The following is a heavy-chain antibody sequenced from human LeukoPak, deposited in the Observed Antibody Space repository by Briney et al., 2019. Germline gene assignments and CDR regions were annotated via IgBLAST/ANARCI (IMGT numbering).Heavy chain of an antibody. Sequence: PGGSLRLSCAASGFTFSSYSMNWVRQAPGKGLEWVSSISSSSSYIYYADSVKGRFTISRDNAKNSLYLQMYSLRAEDTAVYYCARLAVAGTDFDYWGQGTLVTVSS. CDR2: ISSSSSYI. CDR1: GFTFSSYS. CDR3: ARLAVAGTDFDY. D-gene: IGHD6-19*01. V-gene: IGHV3-21*01. J-gene: IGHJ4*02.